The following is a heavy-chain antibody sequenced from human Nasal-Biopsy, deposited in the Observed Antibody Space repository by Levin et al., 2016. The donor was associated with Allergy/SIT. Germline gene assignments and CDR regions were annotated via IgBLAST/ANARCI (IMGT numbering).Heavy chain of an antibody. CDR3: TTDRPLTGGGVVLH. CDR1: GVTFKNLW. V-gene: IGHV3-15*01. Sequence: GESLKISCAASGVTFKNLWMTWVRQAPGKGLEWVGQIKSKAGGETADYAAPVKGRFTISRDDSNNMLYLQMSSLKTEDTAVYYCTTDRPLTGGGVVLHWGQGTLVTVSS. J-gene: IGHJ4*02. D-gene: IGHD3-16*01. CDR2: IKSKAGGETA.